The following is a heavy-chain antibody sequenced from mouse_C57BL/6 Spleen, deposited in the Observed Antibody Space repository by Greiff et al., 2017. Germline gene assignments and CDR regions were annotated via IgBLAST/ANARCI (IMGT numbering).Heavy chain of an antibody. Sequence: QVQLQQPGAELVKPGASVKLSCKASGYTFTSYWMQWVKQRPGQGLEWIGEIDPSDSDTNYNQKFKGKATLTVDTSSSTAYMQLSSLTSEDSAVYYCAIRGYGSSGGYFDYWGQGTTLTVSS. D-gene: IGHD1-1*01. CDR2: IDPSDSDT. CDR3: AIRGYGSSGGYFDY. J-gene: IGHJ2*01. V-gene: IGHV1-50*01. CDR1: GYTFTSYW.